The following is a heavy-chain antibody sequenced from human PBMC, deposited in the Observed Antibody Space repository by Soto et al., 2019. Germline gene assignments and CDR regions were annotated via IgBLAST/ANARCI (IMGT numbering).Heavy chain of an antibody. CDR1: GFPFTTYG. CDR3: VGGQYSIDY. D-gene: IGHD2-15*01. CDR2: ISYDGSNT. Sequence: QVQLVESGGGVVQPGRSLRLSCAASGFPFTTYGMHWVREGPGKGLEWVAVISYDGSNTYYADSVKGRFTISRDNSKNTLYLQMNSLSPKDTAWYYCVGGQYSIDYRGQGTLVTVSS. J-gene: IGHJ4*02. V-gene: IGHV3-30*03.